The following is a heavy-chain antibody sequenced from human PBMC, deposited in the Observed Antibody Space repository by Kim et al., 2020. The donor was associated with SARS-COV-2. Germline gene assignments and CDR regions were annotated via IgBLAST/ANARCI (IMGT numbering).Heavy chain of an antibody. J-gene: IGHJ6*02. CDR2: ISGSGGST. D-gene: IGHD6-6*01. Sequence: GGSLRLSCAASGFTFSSYAMSWVRQAPGKGLEWVSAISGSGGSTYYADSVKGRFTISRDNSKNTLYLQMNSLRAEDTAVYYCAKVVEDYYYYGMDVWGQGTTVTVSS. V-gene: IGHV3-23*01. CDR3: AKVVEDYYYYGMDV. CDR1: GFTFSSYA.